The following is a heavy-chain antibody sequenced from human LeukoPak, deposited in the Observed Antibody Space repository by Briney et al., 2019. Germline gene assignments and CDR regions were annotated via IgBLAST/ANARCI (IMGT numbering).Heavy chain of an antibody. J-gene: IGHJ6*02. CDR1: GFTFRSYA. D-gene: IGHD3-10*02. Sequence: GGSLRLSCAASGFTFRSYAMNWVRQAPGKGLEWVSAISGSGSATYYADSVKGRFAISRDNSKNTLFLQLHNLRVEDTALYYCARDLHYYVAMDVWGQGTTVTVSS. CDR3: ARDLHYYVAMDV. CDR2: ISGSGSAT. V-gene: IGHV3-23*01.